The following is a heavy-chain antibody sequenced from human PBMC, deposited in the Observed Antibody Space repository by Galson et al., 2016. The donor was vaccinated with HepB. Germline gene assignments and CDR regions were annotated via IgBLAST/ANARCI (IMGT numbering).Heavy chain of an antibody. J-gene: IGHJ3*01. CDR1: GSTFEDYA. CDR3: VKVLFPAYSDTYYPDGWEWREVPGAFDF. V-gene: IGHV3-9*01. Sequence: SLRLSCAASGSTFEDYAMHWVRQVAGKGLEWISRISWDSDNIVYADSVKGRFTISRDNAKKSLFLQMNSLRGEDTALYHCVKVLFPAYSDTYYPDGWEWREVPGAFDFWGQGTLVTVSS. CDR2: ISWDSDNI. D-gene: IGHD1-26*01.